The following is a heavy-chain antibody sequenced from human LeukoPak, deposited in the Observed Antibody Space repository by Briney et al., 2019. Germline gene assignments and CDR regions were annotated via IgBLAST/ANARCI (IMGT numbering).Heavy chain of an antibody. J-gene: IGHJ5*02. Sequence: GGSLRLSCAASGFTFTTYSMNWVRQAPGKGREWVSYISSSSSTIYYADSVKGRFTISRDNAKNALYLQMNSLRAEDTAVYYCARGASYVTSQWFDPWGQGTQVTVSS. CDR2: ISSSSSTI. CDR1: GFTFTTYS. V-gene: IGHV3-48*01. D-gene: IGHD2-21*02. CDR3: ARGASYVTSQWFDP.